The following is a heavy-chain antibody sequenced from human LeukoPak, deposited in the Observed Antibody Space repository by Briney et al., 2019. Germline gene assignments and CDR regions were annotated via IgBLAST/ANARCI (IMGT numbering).Heavy chain of an antibody. D-gene: IGHD7-27*01. J-gene: IGHJ4*02. CDR3: ARDYRTGFDY. V-gene: IGHV1-18*01. Sequence: ASVKVSCKASGYTFTSYGISWVRQAPGQGLEWLGWISTYNGNTHYAQKLQGRVTMTTDTSTTAAYMELRSLRSDDTAVYYCARDYRTGFDYWGQGTLVTVSS. CDR1: GYTFTSYG. CDR2: ISTYNGNT.